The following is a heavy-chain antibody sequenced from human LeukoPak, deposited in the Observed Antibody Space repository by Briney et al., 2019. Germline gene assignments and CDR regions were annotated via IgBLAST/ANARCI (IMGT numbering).Heavy chain of an antibody. CDR2: ISSSGSTI. J-gene: IGHJ6*02. CDR3: ARGLPPDYYYGMDV. V-gene: IGHV3-48*03. Sequence: PGGSLRLSCAASGFTFSSYEMNWVRQAPGKGLEWVSYISSSGSTIYYADSVKGRFTISRGNAKNSLYLQMNSLRAEDTAVYYCARGLPPDYYYGMDVWGQGTTVTVSS. CDR1: GFTFSSYE. D-gene: IGHD4-11*01.